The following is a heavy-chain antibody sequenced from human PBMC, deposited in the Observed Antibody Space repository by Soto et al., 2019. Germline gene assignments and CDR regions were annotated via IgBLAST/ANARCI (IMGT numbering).Heavy chain of an antibody. D-gene: IGHD4-4*01. Sequence: GGSLRLSCAASGFTVNSNYMSWVRQAPGKGLEWVGRIRNKANSYTTEYAASVKGRFTISRDDSKNLLFLQMYSLKTEDTAVYYCSRAGILTTPYYFDYWGQGTLVTVSS. CDR1: GFTVNSNY. J-gene: IGHJ4*01. CDR3: SRAGILTTPYYFDY. CDR2: IRNKANSYTT. V-gene: IGHV3-72*01.